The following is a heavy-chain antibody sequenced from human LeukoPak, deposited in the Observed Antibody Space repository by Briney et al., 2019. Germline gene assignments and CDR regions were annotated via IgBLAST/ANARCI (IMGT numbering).Heavy chain of an antibody. CDR3: ARDDGLQMIARRGFDF. D-gene: IGHD2-21*01. CDR1: GYTFSSYA. J-gene: IGHJ4*02. V-gene: IGHV3-30*04. CDR2: ISHDGKNK. Sequence: GGSLRLSCTASGYTFSSYAMQWVRQAPGKGLEWVAVISHDGKNKFYADSVKGRFSISRDNARNTLSLEMSSLRAEDTAIYYCARDDGLQMIARRGFDFWGQGTLVTVSS.